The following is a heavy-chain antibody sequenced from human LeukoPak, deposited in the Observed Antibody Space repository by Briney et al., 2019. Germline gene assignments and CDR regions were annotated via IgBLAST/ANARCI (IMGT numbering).Heavy chain of an antibody. CDR3: ARDDNYGIFVNVDY. V-gene: IGHV1-18*01. CDR2: ISTSTGDT. J-gene: IGHJ4*02. CDR1: GYSFILYG. D-gene: IGHD4-11*01. Sequence: GASVKVSCKTFGYSFILYGISWVRQAPGQGPEWMGWISTSTGDTKYTQKFQGRVTLTTDTSTSTAYMELSSLRSDDTAVYYCARDDNYGIFVNVDYWGQGTLVTVSS.